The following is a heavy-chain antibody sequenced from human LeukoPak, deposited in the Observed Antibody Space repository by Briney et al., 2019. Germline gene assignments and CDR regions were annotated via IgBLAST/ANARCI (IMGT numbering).Heavy chain of an antibody. CDR2: ISGYNGNT. Sequence: ASVKVSCKASGYSFTSYGITWVRQAPGQGLEWMGWISGYNGNTKYAQKFQGRVTMTTDTSTSTAYMELSSLRSEDTAVYYCATSPTSDSPGYWGQGTLVTVSS. CDR3: ATSPTSDSPGY. CDR1: GYSFTSYG. D-gene: IGHD2-21*02. V-gene: IGHV1-18*01. J-gene: IGHJ4*02.